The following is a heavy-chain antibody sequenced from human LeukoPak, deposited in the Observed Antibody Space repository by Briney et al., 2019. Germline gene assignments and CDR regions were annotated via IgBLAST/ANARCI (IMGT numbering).Heavy chain of an antibody. D-gene: IGHD3-9*01. Sequence: PSETLSLTCTVSGYSISSGYYWGWIRQPPGKGLEWIGSIYHSGSTYYNPSLKSRVTISVDTSKNQFSLKLSSVTAADTAVYYCARDGPPDSAYFDWLLYSRGDYWGQGTLVTASS. CDR3: ARDGPPDSAYFDWLLYSRGDY. CDR1: GYSISSGYY. CDR2: IYHSGST. J-gene: IGHJ4*02. V-gene: IGHV4-38-2*02.